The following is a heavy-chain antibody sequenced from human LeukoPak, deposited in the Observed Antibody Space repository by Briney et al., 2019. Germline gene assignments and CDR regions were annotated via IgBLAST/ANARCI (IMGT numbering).Heavy chain of an antibody. CDR1: GYTFTSYD. V-gene: IGHV1-8*01. CDR3: ASNAGGYSSSWYIFGPTSRDWFDP. Sequence: ASVKVSCKASGYTFTSYDINWVRQATGQGLEWMGWMNPNGGNTGYAQKFQGRVTMTRNTSISTAHMELSSLRSEDTAVYYCASNAGGYSSSWYIFGPTSRDWFDPWGQGTLVTVSS. J-gene: IGHJ5*02. CDR2: MNPNGGNT. D-gene: IGHD6-13*01.